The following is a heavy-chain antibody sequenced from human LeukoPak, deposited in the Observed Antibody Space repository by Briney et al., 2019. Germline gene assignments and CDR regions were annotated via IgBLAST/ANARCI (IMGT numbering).Heavy chain of an antibody. CDR3: AELGITMIGGV. J-gene: IGHJ6*04. CDR2: IGIAFDT. V-gene: IGHV3-13*04. D-gene: IGHD3-10*02. CDR1: GFTFSSHD. Sequence: GGSLRLSCAASGFTFSSHDMHWVRQVAGKGLEWVSSIGIAFDTYYPDSVRGRFTISRDNSKNTLYLQMNSLRAEDTAVYYCAELGITMIGGVWGKGTTVTISS.